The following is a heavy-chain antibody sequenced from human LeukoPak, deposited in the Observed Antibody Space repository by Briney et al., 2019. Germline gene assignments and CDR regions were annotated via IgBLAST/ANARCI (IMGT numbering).Heavy chain of an antibody. Sequence: PSETLSLTCTVSGGSISSYHWSWIRQPPGKGLEWIGYIYYSGSTNYNPSLKSRVTISVDTSKKQFPLKLSSVTAADTAVYYCARHFAIAGSLSYGMDVWGQGITVTVSS. CDR3: ARHFAIAGSLSYGMDV. CDR1: GGSISSYH. J-gene: IGHJ6*02. V-gene: IGHV4-59*01. D-gene: IGHD6-13*01. CDR2: IYYSGST.